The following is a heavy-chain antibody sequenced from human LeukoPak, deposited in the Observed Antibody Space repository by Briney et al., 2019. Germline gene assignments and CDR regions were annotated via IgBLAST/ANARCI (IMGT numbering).Heavy chain of an antibody. CDR3: ARSQTGTYSQPPDY. V-gene: IGHV1-2*02. CDR2: INPTSGAT. D-gene: IGHD1-26*01. CDR1: GYTFTGYY. J-gene: IGHJ4*02. Sequence: GASVKVSCKASGYTFTGYYMHRVRQAPGQGLEWMGWINPTSGATNYAQNFQGRVTMTRDTSISTAYMDLSRLRSDDTAVYYCARSQTGTYSQPPDYWGQGTLVTVSS.